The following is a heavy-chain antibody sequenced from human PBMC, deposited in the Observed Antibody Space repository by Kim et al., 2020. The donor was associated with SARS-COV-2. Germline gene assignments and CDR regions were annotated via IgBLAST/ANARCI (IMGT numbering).Heavy chain of an antibody. CDR2: NT. J-gene: IGHJ3*02. CDR3: ARDLKGIAVI. Sequence: NTKYSQKFQGRVTITRDTSASTAYMELSSLRSEDTAVYYCARDLKGIAVIWGQGTMVTVSS. D-gene: IGHD6-19*01. V-gene: IGHV1-3*01.